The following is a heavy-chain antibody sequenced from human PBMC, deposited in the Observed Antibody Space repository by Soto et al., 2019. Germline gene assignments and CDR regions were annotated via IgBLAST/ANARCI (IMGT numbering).Heavy chain of an antibody. V-gene: IGHV4-31*03. Sequence: KSSETLSLTCTVSGGSISSGGYYWSWIRQHPGKGLEWIGYIYYSGSTYYNPSLKSRVTISVDTSKNQFSLKLSSVTAADTAVYYCARDLDVGANAWFDPWGQGTLVTSPQ. CDR1: GGSISSGGYY. CDR2: IYYSGST. J-gene: IGHJ5*02. D-gene: IGHD3-9*01. CDR3: ARDLDVGANAWFDP.